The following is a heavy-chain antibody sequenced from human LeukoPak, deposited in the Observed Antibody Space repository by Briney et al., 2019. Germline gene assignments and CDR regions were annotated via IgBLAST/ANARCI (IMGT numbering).Heavy chain of an antibody. J-gene: IGHJ4*02. CDR3: ARGPYSSGWYLDFFDY. V-gene: IGHV3-21*01. CDR2: ISSSSSYI. D-gene: IGHD6-19*01. CDR1: GFTLSSYS. Sequence: GGSLRLSCAASGFTLSSYSMNWVRQAPGKGLEWVSSISSSSSYIYYADSVKGRFTISRDNSKNTLYLQMNSLRAEDTAVYYCARGPYSSGWYLDFFDYWGQGTLVTVSS.